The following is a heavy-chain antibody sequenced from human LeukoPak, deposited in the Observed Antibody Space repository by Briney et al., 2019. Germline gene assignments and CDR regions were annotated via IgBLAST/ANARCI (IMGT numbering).Heavy chain of an antibody. CDR2: IIPIFGTA. Sequence: ASVKVSCKASGGTFSSYAISWVRQAPGQGLEWMGRIIPIFGTANYAQKFQGRVTITTDESTSTAYMELSSLRSEDTAVYYCAREVLPDFNGGNSAYYYMDFWGKGTTVTVSS. CDR3: AREVLPDFNGGNSAYYYMDF. V-gene: IGHV1-69*05. J-gene: IGHJ6*03. D-gene: IGHD4-23*01. CDR1: GGTFSSYA.